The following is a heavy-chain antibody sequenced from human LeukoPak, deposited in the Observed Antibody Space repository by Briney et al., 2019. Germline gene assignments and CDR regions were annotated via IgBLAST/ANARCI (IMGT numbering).Heavy chain of an antibody. D-gene: IGHD3-10*01. Sequence: PGGSLRLSCAASGVTVNSHYMSWVRQAPGKGLEWVSVIYDNGNTYSANSVKGRFTISRDNSKNTLYLQMNSLRTEDTAVYYCAVAPNPYYFDHWGQGALVTVSS. CDR1: GVTVNSHY. V-gene: IGHV3-53*01. J-gene: IGHJ4*02. CDR2: IYDNGNT. CDR3: AVAPNPYYFDH.